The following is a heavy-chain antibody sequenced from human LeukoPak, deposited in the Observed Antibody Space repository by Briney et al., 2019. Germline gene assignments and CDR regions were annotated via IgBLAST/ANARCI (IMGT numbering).Heavy chain of an antibody. V-gene: IGHV3-23*01. D-gene: IGHD3-9*01. Sequence: GGSLRLSCAASGFSFSSCAMSWVRQAPGKGLEWVSGISGSGDSTDYADSVKGRFTISRDNSKNTLYLQINSLRAEDTAVYYCARPPSDNPLTGSLYYFDNWGQGTLVTVSS. CDR1: GFSFSSCA. CDR2: ISGSGDST. CDR3: ARPPSDNPLTGSLYYFDN. J-gene: IGHJ4*02.